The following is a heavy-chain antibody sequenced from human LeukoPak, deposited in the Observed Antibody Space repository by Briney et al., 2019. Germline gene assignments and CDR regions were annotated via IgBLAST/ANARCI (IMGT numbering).Heavy chain of an antibody. D-gene: IGHD3-10*01. Sequence: ASVKVSCKASGYTLTSYGISWVRQAPGQGLEWMGGISAYNGNTNYAQKLQGRVTMSTDTSTSTAYMELRRLRSDDTAVYYCARDLGYGSGSYYGGGDYWGQGTLVTVSS. J-gene: IGHJ4*02. CDR3: ARDLGYGSGSYYGGGDY. CDR2: ISAYNGNT. V-gene: IGHV1-18*04. CDR1: GYTLTSYG.